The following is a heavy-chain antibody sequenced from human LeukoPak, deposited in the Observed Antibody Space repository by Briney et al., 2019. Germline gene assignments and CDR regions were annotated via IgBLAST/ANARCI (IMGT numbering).Heavy chain of an antibody. J-gene: IGHJ4*02. D-gene: IGHD5-18*01. V-gene: IGHV3-23*01. CDR1: GFTFSSYA. CDR2: ISGVGVST. CDR3: ARSVPLGGYKCGYFDY. Sequence: GGSLRLSCAASGFTFSSYAMGWVRQAPGKGLEWVSAISGVGVSTFYADSVKGRFTISRDNSKNTLYLQMNSLRAEDTAVYYCARSVPLGGYKCGYFDYWGQGTLVTVSS.